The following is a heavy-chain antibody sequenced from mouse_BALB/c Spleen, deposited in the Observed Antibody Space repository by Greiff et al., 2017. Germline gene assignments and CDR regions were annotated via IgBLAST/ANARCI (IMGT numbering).Heavy chain of an antibody. J-gene: IGHJ4*01. CDR3: ARRYRYVAMDY. CDR2: ISSGGGST. D-gene: IGHD2-14*01. V-gene: IGHV5-12-1*01. Sequence: EVKVEESGGGLVKPGGSLKLSCAASGFAFSSYDMSWVRQTPEKRLEWVAYISSGGGSTYYPDTVKGRFTISRDNAKNTLYLQMSSLKSEDTAMYYCARRYRYVAMDYWGQGTSVTVSS. CDR1: GFAFSSYD.